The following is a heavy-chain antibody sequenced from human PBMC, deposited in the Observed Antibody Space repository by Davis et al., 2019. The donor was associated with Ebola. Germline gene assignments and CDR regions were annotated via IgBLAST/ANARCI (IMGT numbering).Heavy chain of an antibody. D-gene: IGHD3-10*01. V-gene: IGHV3-7*04. CDR2: IKHDGSET. J-gene: IGHJ4*02. CDR3: ARGITVVRGVRMLYDY. CDR1: GFIFTSYW. Sequence: PGRSLRPSCAASGFIFTSYWMSWVRQAPGKGLEWVANIKHDGSETYYVDSVKGRVTISRDNAKNSLYLQMNSLRAEDTGVYFCARGITVVRGVRMLYDYWGQGTLVTVSS.